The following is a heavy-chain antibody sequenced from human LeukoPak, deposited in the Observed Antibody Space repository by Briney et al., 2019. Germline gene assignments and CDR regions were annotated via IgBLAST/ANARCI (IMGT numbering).Heavy chain of an antibody. V-gene: IGHV4-39*01. Sequence: PSETLSLTCTVSGGSISSDSYYWAWIRQPPGKGLEWIASIYYSGSTYYNPSLKSRVTISVDTSRNQFSLMLSSVAAADTAVYYCASLAVAGLSEGYWGQGTLVIVSS. CDR2: IYYSGST. CDR1: GGSISSDSYY. CDR3: ASLAVAGLSEGY. D-gene: IGHD6-19*01. J-gene: IGHJ4*02.